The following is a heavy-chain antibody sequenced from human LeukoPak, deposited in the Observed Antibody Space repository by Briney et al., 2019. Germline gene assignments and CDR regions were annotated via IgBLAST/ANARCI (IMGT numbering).Heavy chain of an antibody. CDR3: AVPDNGGDSRWFDY. J-gene: IGHJ4*01. D-gene: IGHD2-8*01. Sequence: AGGSLRLSCAASGFTFSSYSMKWVRQAPGKGLEWVSYISSSSSIIYYADSVKGRFTVSRDNAKNSLYLQMNSLRAEDTAVYYSAVPDNGGDSRWFDYWGHGPLVTVSS. CDR2: ISSSSSII. CDR1: GFTFSSYS. V-gene: IGHV3-48*01.